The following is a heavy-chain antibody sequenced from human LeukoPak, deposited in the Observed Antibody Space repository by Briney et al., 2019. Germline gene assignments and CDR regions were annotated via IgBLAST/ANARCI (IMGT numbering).Heavy chain of an antibody. CDR1: GFTVSSNY. CDR3: ARGGGLDYYDSSGYLSPPFYFDY. Sequence: GGSLRLSCAASGFTVSSNYMSWVRQAPGKGLEWVSVIYSGGSTYYADSVKGRFTISRDNSKNTLYLQMNSLRAEDTAVYYCARGGGLDYYDSSGYLSPPFYFDYWGQGTLVTVSS. J-gene: IGHJ4*02. D-gene: IGHD3-22*01. CDR2: IYSGGST. V-gene: IGHV3-66*01.